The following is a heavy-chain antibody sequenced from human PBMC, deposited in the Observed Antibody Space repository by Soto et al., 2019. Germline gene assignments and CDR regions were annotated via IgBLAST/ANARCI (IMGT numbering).Heavy chain of an antibody. CDR1: GGSFSGYQ. V-gene: IGHV4-34*01. CDR3: ARGLILWFGEFSRRGGYYYYMDV. Sequence: QVQLQQWGAGLLKPSETLSLTCAVYGGSFSGYQWTWIRQTPGKRLEWIGVINDSGNINYNPSLKSRVTILVDTPKKQISLKLSSVTAADTAVYYCARGLILWFGEFSRRGGYYYYMDVWGKGTTVTVSS. J-gene: IGHJ6*03. D-gene: IGHD3-10*01. CDR2: INDSGNI.